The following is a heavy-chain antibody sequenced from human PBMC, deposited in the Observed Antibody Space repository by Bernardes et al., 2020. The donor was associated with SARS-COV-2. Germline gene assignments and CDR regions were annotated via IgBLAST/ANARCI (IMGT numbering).Heavy chain of an antibody. Sequence: VGSLILSCAASGFTFSSYWMYWVRQPPGKGLVWVSRINGDGSTTTYADSVKGRFTISRDNAKNTLYLQMNSPRVEATAVYYCVRGPSDGHGRFEYWGQGTLGTVSS. D-gene: IGHD2-21*01. CDR3: VRGPSDGHGRFEY. V-gene: IGHV3-74*01. CDR2: INGDGSTT. CDR1: GFTFSSYW. J-gene: IGHJ4*02.